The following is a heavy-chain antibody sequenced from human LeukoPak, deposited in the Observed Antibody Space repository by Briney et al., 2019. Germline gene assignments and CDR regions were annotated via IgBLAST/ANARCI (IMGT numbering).Heavy chain of an antibody. V-gene: IGHV1-18*01. CDR3: SRDPSNTSGWRAWGDY. D-gene: IGHD6-25*01. J-gene: IGHJ4*02. CDR2: ISTYNGDT. Sequence: GASVKVSCKASGYPFTKFAINWVRQAPGQGLEWMGWISTYNGDTEYAQKFQGRVTMTIDTSTTTAYLELRSLRSDDTAVYYCSRDPSNTSGWRAWGDYWGQGTLVTVSS. CDR1: GYPFTKFA.